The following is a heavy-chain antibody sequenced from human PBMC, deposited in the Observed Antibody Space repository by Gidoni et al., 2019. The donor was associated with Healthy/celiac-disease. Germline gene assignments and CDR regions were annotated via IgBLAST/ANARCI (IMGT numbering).Heavy chain of an antibody. J-gene: IGHJ3*02. CDR1: GYTFTSYG. Sequence: QVQLVQSGAEVKKPGASVKVSCKASGYTFTSYGISWVRQAPGQGLAWMGWISAYNCNTNYAQKLQGRVTMTTDTSTSTAYMELRSLRSDDTAVYYCARDPYSAAAGDDAFDIWGQGTMVTVSS. CDR2: ISAYNCNT. CDR3: ARDPYSAAAGDDAFDI. V-gene: IGHV1-18*01. D-gene: IGHD6-13*01.